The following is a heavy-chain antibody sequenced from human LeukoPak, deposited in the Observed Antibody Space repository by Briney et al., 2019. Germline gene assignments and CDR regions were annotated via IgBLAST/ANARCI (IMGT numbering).Heavy chain of an antibody. CDR2: INHSGST. J-gene: IGHJ4*02. CDR3: ARTLRYFDWLLGNDYFDY. Sequence: SETLSLTCAVYGGSFSGYYWSWIRQPPGKGLEWIGEINHSGSTNYNPSLKSRVTISVDTSKNQFSLKLSYVTAADTAVYYCARTLRYFDWLLGNDYFDYWGQGTLVTVSS. V-gene: IGHV4-34*01. CDR1: GGSFSGYY. D-gene: IGHD3-9*01.